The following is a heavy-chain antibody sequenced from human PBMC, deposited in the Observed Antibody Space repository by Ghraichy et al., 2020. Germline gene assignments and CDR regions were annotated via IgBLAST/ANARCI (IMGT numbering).Heavy chain of an antibody. Sequence: GSLRLSCAVYGGSFSGYYWSWIRQPPGKGLEWIGEINHSGSTNYNPSLKSRVTISVDTSKNQFSLKLSSVTAADKAVYYCARIAPVAGTAPKDYWGQGTLVTHSP. J-gene: IGHJ4*02. V-gene: IGHV4-34*01. CDR2: INHSGST. CDR1: GGSFSGYY. D-gene: IGHD6-19*01. CDR3: ARIAPVAGTAPKDY.